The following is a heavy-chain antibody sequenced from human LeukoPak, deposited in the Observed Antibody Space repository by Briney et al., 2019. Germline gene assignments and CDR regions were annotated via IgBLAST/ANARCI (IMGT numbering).Heavy chain of an antibody. Sequence: GGSLRLSCAASGFTFSSYTMNWVRQAPGQGLEWVSYISSSSSTIYYADSVKGRFTISRDNAKNSLSLQMNSLRAEDTAVYYCAGNFDYWGQGTLVTVSS. J-gene: IGHJ4*02. CDR2: ISSSSSTI. CDR3: AGNFDY. V-gene: IGHV3-48*01. CDR1: GFTFSSYT.